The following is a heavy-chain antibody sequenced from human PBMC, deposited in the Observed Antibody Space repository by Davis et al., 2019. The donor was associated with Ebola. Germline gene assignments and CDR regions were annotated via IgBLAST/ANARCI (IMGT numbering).Heavy chain of an antibody. J-gene: IGHJ2*01. CDR3: AKDQWEDDYWYFDH. CDR2: ISGSGGRT. Sequence: GESLKISCAASRVTSTTNWIHWVRQAPGKGLEWVSAISGSGGRTNYADSVKGRFTISRDNSKNTLYLQMNSPRAEDTAVYYCAKDQWEDDYWYFDHWGCGTLVTVSS. D-gene: IGHD1-26*01. CDR1: RVTSTTNW. V-gene: IGHV3-23*01.